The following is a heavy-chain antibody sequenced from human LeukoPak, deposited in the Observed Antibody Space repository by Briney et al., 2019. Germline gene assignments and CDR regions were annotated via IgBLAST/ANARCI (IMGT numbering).Heavy chain of an antibody. CDR1: GYTSTSYD. CDR3: ARATERVLLWFGKKYYFDY. D-gene: IGHD3-10*01. CDR2: MNPNMGNT. J-gene: IGHJ4*02. Sequence: ASAKVSCKASGYTSTSYDINSVPQATGQGLEWMGWMNPNMGNTGYAQKFQGRVTMTRNTSISTAYMELSSLRSEDTAVYYCARATERVLLWFGKKYYFDYWGQGTLVTVSS. V-gene: IGHV1-8*01.